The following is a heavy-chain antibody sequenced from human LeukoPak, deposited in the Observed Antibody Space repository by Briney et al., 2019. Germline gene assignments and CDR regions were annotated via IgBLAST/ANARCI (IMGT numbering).Heavy chain of an antibody. J-gene: IGHJ4*02. CDR2: IYYSGST. CDR3: AREHIHYYDSSGYYLL. D-gene: IGHD3-22*01. Sequence: PSETLSLTCTVSGGSISSTSYYWGWIRQSPGKGLEWIGSIYYSGSTYYNPSLKSRVTISVDTSKNQFSLKLSSVTAADTAVYYCAREHIHYYDSSGYYLLWGQGTLVTVSS. V-gene: IGHV4-39*07. CDR1: GGSISSTSYY.